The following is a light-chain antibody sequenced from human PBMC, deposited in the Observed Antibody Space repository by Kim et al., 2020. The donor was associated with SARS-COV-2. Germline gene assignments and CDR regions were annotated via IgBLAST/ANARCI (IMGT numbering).Light chain of an antibody. CDR2: DVS. V-gene: IGLV2-14*03. J-gene: IGLJ2*01. CDR3: SSYTTSSTSVV. CDR1: SSDVGGYNY. Sequence: QSITISYSGNSSDVGGYNYVSWYQQHPGKAPKLMIYDVSNRPSGVSNRFTGSKSGNTASLTISGHQDENEADYYCSSYTTSSTSVVFGGGTQLTVL.